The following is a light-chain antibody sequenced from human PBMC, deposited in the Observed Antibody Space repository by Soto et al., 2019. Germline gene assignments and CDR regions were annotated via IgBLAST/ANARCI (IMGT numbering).Light chain of an antibody. V-gene: IGKV1-17*01. CDR1: QDIRND. CDR3: LQHSTYPWT. J-gene: IGKJ1*01. Sequence: DLQMTQSPSSLSASVGDRVTITCRASQDIRNDFSWYQQKPGRAPKRLIYAASALQSGVPSRFSGEGSRTEFTLTISSLQSEDFATYYCLQHSTYPWTVGPGTKVDLK. CDR2: AAS.